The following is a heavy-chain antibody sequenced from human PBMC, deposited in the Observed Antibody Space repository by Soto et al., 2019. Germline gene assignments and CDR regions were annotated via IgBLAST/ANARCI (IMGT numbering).Heavy chain of an antibody. CDR1: GFAFSSYA. Sequence: EVQLLESGGGLVQPGGSLRLSCAASGFAFSSYAMSWVRQAPGKGLEWVSGVGVSDANTYYADSVRGRFTISRDNSKNTLFLQMNSLRAEDTAVYYYAKAVTMTTRGTFDIWGQGTMVTVSS. D-gene: IGHD4-17*01. V-gene: IGHV3-23*01. CDR2: VGVSDANT. J-gene: IGHJ3*02. CDR3: AKAVTMTTRGTFDI.